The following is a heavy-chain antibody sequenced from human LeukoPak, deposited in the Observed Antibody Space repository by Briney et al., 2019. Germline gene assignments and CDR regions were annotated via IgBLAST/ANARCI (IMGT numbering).Heavy chain of an antibody. CDR3: AKGLRILV. CDR2: ITGSGLNT. D-gene: IGHD6-6*01. V-gene: IGHV3-23*01. Sequence: GGSLRLSCAASGFTFNTYGMTWVRQAPGKGLEWVSSITGSGLNTYYADSVKDRFTISRDNSRNTLYLQMNTLRVEDTAVYYCAKGLRILVWGQGTLVTVSS. J-gene: IGHJ4*02. CDR1: GFTFNTYG.